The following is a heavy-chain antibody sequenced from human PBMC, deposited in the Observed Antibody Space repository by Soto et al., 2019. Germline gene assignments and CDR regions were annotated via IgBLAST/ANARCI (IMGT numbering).Heavy chain of an antibody. CDR2: IFSNDEK. CDR1: GFSLSNARMG. D-gene: IGHD6-19*01. Sequence: QVTLKESGPVLVKPTETLTLTCTVSGFSLSNARMGVSWIRQPPGKALEWLAHIFSNDEKSYSTSLKSRLTISXXTXKXLVVLTMTNMDPVDTATYYCARIRYSSGWYIGTFDIWGQGTMVTVSS. V-gene: IGHV2-26*01. CDR3: ARIRYSSGWYIGTFDI. J-gene: IGHJ3*02.